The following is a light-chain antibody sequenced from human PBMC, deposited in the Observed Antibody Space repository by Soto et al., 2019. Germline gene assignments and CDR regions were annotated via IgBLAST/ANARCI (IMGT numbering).Light chain of an antibody. Sequence: QFVLTQPASVSGSPGQSITISCTGTSSDVGSYNLVSWYQQYPGKAPKLMIYEVSKRPSGVSNRFSGSKSGNTASLTIFGLQAEDEADYYCCSYAGSSTPLIFGTGTKVTVL. V-gene: IGLV2-23*02. CDR2: EVS. CDR3: CSYAGSSTPLI. CDR1: SSDVGSYNL. J-gene: IGLJ1*01.